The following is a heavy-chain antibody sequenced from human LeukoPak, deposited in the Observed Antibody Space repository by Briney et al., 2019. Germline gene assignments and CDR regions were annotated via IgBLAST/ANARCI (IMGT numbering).Heavy chain of an antibody. CDR3: ARAGGGSPFDS. CDR1: GYTFTGYY. J-gene: IGHJ4*02. Sequence: ASVKVSCKASGYTFTGYYIHWVRQAPGQGLECLGWINPNSGGTNYAQKFQGRVTMGSDTSISTAYMELSSLRSDDTAVYYCARAGGGSPFDSWGQGTLVTVSS. CDR2: INPNSGGT. V-gene: IGHV1-2*02. D-gene: IGHD3-16*01.